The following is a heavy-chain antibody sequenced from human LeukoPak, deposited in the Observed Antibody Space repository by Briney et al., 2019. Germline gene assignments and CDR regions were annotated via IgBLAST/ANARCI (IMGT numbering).Heavy chain of an antibody. Sequence: SETLSLTCTVSDGSISSGDYYWSWIRQPPGKGLEWIGYIYYSGSTYYNPSLKSRVTISVDTSKNQFSLKLSSVTAADTAVYYCAREVDCSSTSCYGYYMDVWGKGTTVTVSS. D-gene: IGHD2-2*01. CDR1: DGSISSGDYY. CDR2: IYYSGST. CDR3: AREVDCSSTSCYGYYMDV. J-gene: IGHJ6*03. V-gene: IGHV4-30-4*08.